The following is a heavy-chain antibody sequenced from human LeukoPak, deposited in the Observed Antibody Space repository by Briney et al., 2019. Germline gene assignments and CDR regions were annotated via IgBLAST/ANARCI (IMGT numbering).Heavy chain of an antibody. J-gene: IGHJ4*02. CDR2: IDPDGSTI. Sequence: GGSLKLSYAASVFAFNTYWMHWVRQVPGEGLVWVSHIDPDGSTINYADFVKGRFTISRDNAKNTLWLQMDDLRADDSAVYFCTAKDNWGRGTMVTVSS. CDR1: VFAFNTYW. V-gene: IGHV3-74*01. D-gene: IGHD2-21*02. CDR3: TAKDN.